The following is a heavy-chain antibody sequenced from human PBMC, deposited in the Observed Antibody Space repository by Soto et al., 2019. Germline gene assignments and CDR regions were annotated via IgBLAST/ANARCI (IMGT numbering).Heavy chain of an antibody. V-gene: IGHV3-21*01. Sequence: PGGSLRLSCAASGLTFCSYAMSWVRQAPGKGLEWVSSISSSSSYIYYADSVKGRFTISRDNAKNSLYLQMNSLRAEDTAVYYCARDMYYYDSSGRGVLDYWGQGTLVTVSS. J-gene: IGHJ4*02. CDR3: ARDMYYYDSSGRGVLDY. CDR2: ISSSSSYI. CDR1: GLTFCSYA. D-gene: IGHD3-22*01.